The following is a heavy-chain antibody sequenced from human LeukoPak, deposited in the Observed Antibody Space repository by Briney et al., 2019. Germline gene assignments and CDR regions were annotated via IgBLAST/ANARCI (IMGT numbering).Heavy chain of an antibody. CDR1: GFTFSSYS. V-gene: IGHV3-21*01. CDR2: ISSSSSYI. D-gene: IGHD1-26*01. J-gene: IGHJ3*02. Sequence: GGSLRLSCAASGFTFSSYSMNWVRQAPGKGLEWVSSISSSSSYIYYADSVKGRFTISRDNAKNSLYLQMNSLRAEDTAVYYCARDREVGAPAEDAFDIWGQGTMVTVSS. CDR3: ARDREVGAPAEDAFDI.